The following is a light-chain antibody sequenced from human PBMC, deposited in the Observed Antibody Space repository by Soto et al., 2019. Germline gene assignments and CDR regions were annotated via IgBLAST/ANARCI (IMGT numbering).Light chain of an antibody. V-gene: IGKV3-20*01. CDR3: QQYYSYPLT. CDR2: GAS. J-gene: IGKJ4*01. Sequence: EIVLTQSPGTLSLSPGERATLSCRASQSVSSSYLAWYQHKPGQAPRLLIYGASSRATGIPDRFSGSGSGTDFTLTISCLQSEDFATYYCQQYYSYPLTFGGGNKVDIK. CDR1: QSVSSSY.